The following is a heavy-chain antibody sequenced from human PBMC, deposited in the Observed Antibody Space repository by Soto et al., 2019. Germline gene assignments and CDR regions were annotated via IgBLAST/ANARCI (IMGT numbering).Heavy chain of an antibody. Sequence: ESLKISFKGYGYSFTSYWIGWVRQIPGKGLECMAIIYPGDSDTRYSPSFQGQVTISADKSISTAYLQWSSLKASDTAMYYCARPAPLGYCSGGSCYSTHFDYWGQGTLVTVSS. CDR2: IYPGDSDT. D-gene: IGHD2-15*01. J-gene: IGHJ4*02. CDR3: ARPAPLGYCSGGSCYSTHFDY. V-gene: IGHV5-51*01. CDR1: GYSFTSYW.